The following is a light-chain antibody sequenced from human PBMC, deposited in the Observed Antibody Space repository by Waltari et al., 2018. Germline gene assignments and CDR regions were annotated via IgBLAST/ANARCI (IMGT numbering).Light chain of an antibody. Sequence: QSALSQPASVSGSPGQSIPLTCTGTSSAVRSYHYVSWYQQYPGKAPKLLIYAVTQRPSGVSDRFSGPKSGNTASLTISGLQAEDEADYYCCSYAGDSLYVFGTGTTVTV. CDR3: CSYAGDSLYV. J-gene: IGLJ1*01. CDR2: AVT. V-gene: IGLV2-23*02. CDR1: SSAVRSYHY.